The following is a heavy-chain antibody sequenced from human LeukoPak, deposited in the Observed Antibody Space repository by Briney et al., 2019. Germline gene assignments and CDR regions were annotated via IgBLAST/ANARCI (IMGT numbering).Heavy chain of an antibody. CDR2: ISTSGGNT. CDR1: GFTFISYG. D-gene: IGHD3-16*01. V-gene: IGHV3-23*01. CDR3: ARVGPQGADHYVDV. J-gene: IGHJ6*03. Sequence: GGTLRLSCAASGFTFISYGMSWVRQAPGKGLEWVSAISTSGGNTYYADSVKGRFTISRDNSKNTLYLQMNSLRAEDTAVYYCARVGPQGADHYVDVWGKGTTVTISS.